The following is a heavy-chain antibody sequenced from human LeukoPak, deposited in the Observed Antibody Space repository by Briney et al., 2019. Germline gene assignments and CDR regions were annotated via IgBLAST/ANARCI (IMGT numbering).Heavy chain of an antibody. CDR3: AKGLSSSWYLNWFDP. Sequence: GGSLRLSCAASGFTFSSSAMTWVRQAPGKGLEWVSAISGSGGSTYYADSVKGRFTISRDNSKNTLYLQMNSLRAEDTAVYYCAKGLSSSWYLNWFDPWGQGTLVTVSS. CDR2: ISGSGGST. CDR1: GFTFSSSA. J-gene: IGHJ5*02. V-gene: IGHV3-23*01. D-gene: IGHD6-13*01.